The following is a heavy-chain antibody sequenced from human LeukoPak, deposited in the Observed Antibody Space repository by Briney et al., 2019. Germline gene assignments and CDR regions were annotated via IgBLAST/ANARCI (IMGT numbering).Heavy chain of an antibody. J-gene: IGHJ3*02. CDR1: GFTFSSYA. V-gene: IGHV3-23*01. D-gene: IGHD1-26*01. CDR2: ISVSGYRT. CDR3: ANDKWELDAFDI. Sequence: GSLRLSCAASGFTFSSYAVSWVRQPPGKGLEWVSGISVSGYRTYYADSVKGRFTISRDNSKNTLYLQMNSLRAEDTAVYYCANDKWELDAFDIWGQGTMVTVSS.